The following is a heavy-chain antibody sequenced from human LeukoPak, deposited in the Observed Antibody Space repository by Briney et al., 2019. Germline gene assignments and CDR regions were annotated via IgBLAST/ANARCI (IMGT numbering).Heavy chain of an antibody. CDR3: ARAAGGYYYYYMDV. V-gene: IGHV4-59*01. CDR2: IYYSGST. J-gene: IGHJ6*03. D-gene: IGHD3-16*01. CDR1: GGSISSYY. Sequence: PSETLSLTCTVSGGSISSYYWSWLRQPPGKGLEWIGYIYYSGSTNYNPSLKSRVTISVDTSKNQFSLKLSSVTAADTAVYYCARAAGGYYYYYMDVWGKGTTVTVSS.